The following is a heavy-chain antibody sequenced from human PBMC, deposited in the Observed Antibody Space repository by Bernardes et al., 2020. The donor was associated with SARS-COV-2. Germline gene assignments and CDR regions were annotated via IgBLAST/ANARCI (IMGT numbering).Heavy chain of an antibody. CDR2: IKSKSDGGTT. CDR1: GFTFTYAW. J-gene: IGHJ6*02. D-gene: IGHD3-3*01. CDR3: ARDGEYYDFWSGYYRAAYYYGMDV. V-gene: IGHV3-15*07. Sequence: GSLRLSCAASGFTFTYAWMNWVRQAPGKGLEWVGRIKSKSDGGTTDYAAPVKGRFTISRDNSKNTLYLQMNSLRAEDTAVYYCARDGEYYDFWSGYYRAAYYYGMDVWGQGTTVTVSS.